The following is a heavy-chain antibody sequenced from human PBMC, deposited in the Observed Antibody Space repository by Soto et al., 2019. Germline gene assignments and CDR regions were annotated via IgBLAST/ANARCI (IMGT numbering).Heavy chain of an antibody. CDR1: GFTFSSYA. CDR3: ARVGYSSSWTYYYYGMDV. V-gene: IGHV3-30-3*01. D-gene: IGHD6-13*01. CDR2: ISYDGSNK. J-gene: IGHJ6*02. Sequence: GGSLRLSCAASGFTFSSYAMHWVRQAPGKGLEWVAVISYDGSNKYYADSVKGRFTISRDNSKNTLYLQMNSLRAEDTAVYYCARVGYSSSWTYYYYGMDVWGQGTTVTVSS.